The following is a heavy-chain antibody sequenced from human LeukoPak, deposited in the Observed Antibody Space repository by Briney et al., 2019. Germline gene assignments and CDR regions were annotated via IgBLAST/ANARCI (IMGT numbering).Heavy chain of an antibody. CDR1: GGSINSYY. CDR2: IYYSGST. D-gene: IGHD6-19*01. Sequence: SETLSLTCTVSGGSINSYYWSWIRQPPGKGLEWIGYIYYSGSTNYNPSLKSRVTISVDTSKNQFSLKLSSVTAADTAVYYCARSSGWYDAFDIWGQGTMVTVSS. CDR3: ARSSGWYDAFDI. J-gene: IGHJ3*02. V-gene: IGHV4-59*01.